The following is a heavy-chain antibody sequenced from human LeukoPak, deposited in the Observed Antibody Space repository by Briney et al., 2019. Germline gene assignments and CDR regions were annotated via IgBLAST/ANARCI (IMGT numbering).Heavy chain of an antibody. CDR2: IYYSGST. V-gene: IGHV4-39*01. J-gene: IGHJ4*02. Sequence: SETLSLTCTVSGGSISSSSYYWGWIRQPPGKGLEWIGSIYYSGSTYYNPSLKSRVTISVDTSKNQFSLKLSSVTAAGTAVYYCASSGSGVNYLRLGSDYFDYWGQGTLVTVSS. CDR3: ASSGSGVNYLRLGSDYFDY. D-gene: IGHD2-15*01. CDR1: GGSISSSSYY.